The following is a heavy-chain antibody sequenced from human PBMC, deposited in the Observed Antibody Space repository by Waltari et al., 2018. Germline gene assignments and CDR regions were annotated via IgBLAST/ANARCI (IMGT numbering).Heavy chain of an antibody. D-gene: IGHD4-17*01. CDR2: SYHNGRT. CDR1: GYSISSGYY. CDR3: ARVGGDYSGPIDY. V-gene: IGHV4-38-2*01. Sequence: QVQLQESGPGLVKPSETLSLTCGVLGYSISSGYYWGWIRQPPGKGLEWIGTSYHNGRTYYNPSLKSRVTRSVDTSRNQFSLKLSSVTAADTAVFYCARVGGDYSGPIDYWGQGTLVTASS. J-gene: IGHJ4*02.